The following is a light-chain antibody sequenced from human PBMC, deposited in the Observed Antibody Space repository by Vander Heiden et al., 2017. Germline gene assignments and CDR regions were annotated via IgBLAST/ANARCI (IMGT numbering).Light chain of an antibody. CDR3: QQYYSTART. J-gene: IGKJ1*01. CDR1: QSVSSSY. CDR2: AAS. Sequence: EIVLTQSPGTLSLSPGERATLSCRASQSVSSSYLAWYQQQPGPAPRLLIYAASSSVTSIPDRCCGSGSGVAFTLTISRLVPDDVAVYYCQQYYSTARTFGQGTKVEIK. V-gene: IGKV3-20*01.